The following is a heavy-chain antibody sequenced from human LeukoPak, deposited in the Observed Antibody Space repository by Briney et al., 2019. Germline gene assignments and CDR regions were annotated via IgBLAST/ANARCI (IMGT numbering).Heavy chain of an antibody. CDR3: ARDSTGSDCSD. Sequence: PSETPSLTCTVSGGSILNDYWSWIRQPADKGLEWIGRISATGTTNYNPSLESRVAMSVDMSNNQFSLRLSSVTAADTAVYYCARDSTGSDCSDWGQGTLVAVSS. J-gene: IGHJ4*02. CDR1: GGSILNDY. V-gene: IGHV4-4*07. CDR2: ISATGTT. D-gene: IGHD1-1*01.